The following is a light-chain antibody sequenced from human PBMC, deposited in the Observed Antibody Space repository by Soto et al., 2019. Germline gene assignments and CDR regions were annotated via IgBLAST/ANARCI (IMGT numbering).Light chain of an antibody. J-gene: IGKJ1*01. Sequence: DILMTQSPSTLSASVGDRVTITCRASQNINSWLAWYQQKPGKAPKFLIYDASSLESGVPSRFSGSGSGTEFTLTISSLQPDDFATYYCQHYNSYLWTFGQGTKVDIK. CDR1: QNINSW. CDR3: QHYNSYLWT. V-gene: IGKV1-5*01. CDR2: DAS.